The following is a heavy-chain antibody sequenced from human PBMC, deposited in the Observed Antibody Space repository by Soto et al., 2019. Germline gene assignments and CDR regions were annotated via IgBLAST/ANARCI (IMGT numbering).Heavy chain of an antibody. CDR2: IYYSGST. D-gene: IGHD6-13*01. J-gene: IGHJ5*02. V-gene: IGHV4-59*01. CDR3: ARWVAAAGTGSNWFDP. Sequence: SETLSLTCTVSGVSISSYYWSWIRQPPGKGLEWIGYIYYSGSTNYNPSLKSRVTISVDTSKNQFSLKLSSVTAADTAVYYCARWVAAAGTGSNWFDPWGQGTLVTVSS. CDR1: GVSISSYY.